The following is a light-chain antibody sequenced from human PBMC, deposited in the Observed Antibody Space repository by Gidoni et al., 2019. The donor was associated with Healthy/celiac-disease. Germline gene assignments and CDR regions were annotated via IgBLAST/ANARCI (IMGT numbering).Light chain of an antibody. J-gene: IGKJ2*01. CDR1: QSVSSSY. V-gene: IGKV3-20*01. CDR3: QQYGSSPMYT. CDR2: GAS. Sequence: EIVLTPSPGTLSLSPGERATLSCRASQSVSSSYLGWYQQKPGQAPRLLIYGASSRATGIPDRFSGSGSGTDFIFTISRLEPEDFAVYYCQQYGSSPMYTFGQGTKLEIK.